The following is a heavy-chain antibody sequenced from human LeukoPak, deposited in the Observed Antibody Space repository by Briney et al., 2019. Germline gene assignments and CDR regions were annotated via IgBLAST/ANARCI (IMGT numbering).Heavy chain of an antibody. CDR1: GFTFSSYG. J-gene: IGHJ4*02. CDR2: ISGSGVGT. D-gene: IGHD3-9*01. CDR3: AQTGLRYFDWLRY. V-gene: IGHV3-23*01. Sequence: GGSLKLSCAASGFTFSSYGMSWVRQAPGKGLEWVSGISGSGVGTYYADSVKGRFTISRDNSKNTLYLQMNSLRAEDTAVYYCAQTGLRYFDWLRYWGQGTLVTVSS.